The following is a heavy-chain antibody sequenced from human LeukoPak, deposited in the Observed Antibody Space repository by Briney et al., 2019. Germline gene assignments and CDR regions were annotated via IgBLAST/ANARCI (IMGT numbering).Heavy chain of an antibody. J-gene: IGHJ5*02. CDR1: GGTFSSYA. D-gene: IGHD3-10*01. V-gene: IGHV1-69*05. CDR3: ARDRLWFGELPLNWFDP. Sequence: SVKVSCKASGGTFSSYAISWVRQAPGQGLEWMGRIIPIFGTANYAQEFQGRVTITTDESTSTAYMELSSLRSEDTAVYYCARDRLWFGELPLNWFDPWGQGTLVTVSS. CDR2: IIPIFGTA.